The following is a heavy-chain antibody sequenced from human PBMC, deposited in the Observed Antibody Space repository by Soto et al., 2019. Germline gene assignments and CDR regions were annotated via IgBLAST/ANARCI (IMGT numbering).Heavy chain of an antibody. CDR3: ARALVIDFWSGSSYGMDV. D-gene: IGHD3-3*01. Sequence: KPGGSLRLSCAASGFTFSDYYMSWIRQAPGKGLEWVSYISSSGSTIYYADSVKGRFTISRDNAKNSLYLQMNSLRAEDTAVYYCARALVIDFWSGSSYGMDVWGQGTTVTVSS. V-gene: IGHV3-11*01. J-gene: IGHJ6*02. CDR2: ISSSGSTI. CDR1: GFTFSDYY.